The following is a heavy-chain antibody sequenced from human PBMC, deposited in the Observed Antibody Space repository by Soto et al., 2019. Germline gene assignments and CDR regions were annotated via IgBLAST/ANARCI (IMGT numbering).Heavy chain of an antibody. CDR2: IWSDGSNK. V-gene: IGHV3-33*01. Sequence: QVQLVESGGGVVQPGRSLRLSCAASGFTFSSNGMHWVRQAPGKGLEWVASIWSDGSNKYSADSVKGRFTISRDNSKNTLYMQMESLRAEDTAVYYCASDGSNKPGFYYGMDAWGQGTTVSVSS. CDR1: GFTFSSNG. D-gene: IGHD4-4*01. J-gene: IGHJ6*02. CDR3: ASDGSNKPGFYYGMDA.